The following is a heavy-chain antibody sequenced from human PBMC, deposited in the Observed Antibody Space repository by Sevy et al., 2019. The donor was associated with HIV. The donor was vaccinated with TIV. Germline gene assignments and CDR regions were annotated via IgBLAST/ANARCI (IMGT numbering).Heavy chain of an antibody. J-gene: IGHJ3*01. CDR1: GYSFTAYW. V-gene: IGHV5-51*01. D-gene: IGHD2-15*01. Sequence: GESLKISCKASGYSFTAYWIGWVRHMPGKGLTWMGILFPGNSDVRSFEGHVTVSVDKSVNTAYLQWGSLKAPDSAIYYRARGGHLPLDAFNLWGQGTMVTVSS. CDR3: ARGGHLPLDAFNL. CDR2: LFPGNSDV.